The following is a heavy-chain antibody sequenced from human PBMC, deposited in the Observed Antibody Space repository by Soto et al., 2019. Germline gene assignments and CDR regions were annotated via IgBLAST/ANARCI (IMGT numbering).Heavy chain of an antibody. Sequence: GGSLRLSCAASGFTFSSYSMNWVRQAPGKGLEWVSYISGSCGTIYYADSVKGRFTISRDNAKNSLFLQMNSLRAEDTAVYYCARGGNSFDSSGYYSAFDIWGQGTMVTVSS. D-gene: IGHD3-22*01. CDR1: GFTFSSYS. CDR3: ARGGNSFDSSGYYSAFDI. CDR2: ISGSCGTI. J-gene: IGHJ3*02. V-gene: IGHV3-48*01.